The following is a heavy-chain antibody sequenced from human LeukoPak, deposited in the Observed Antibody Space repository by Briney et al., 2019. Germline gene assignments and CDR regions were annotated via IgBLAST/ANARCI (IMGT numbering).Heavy chain of an antibody. V-gene: IGHV3-23*01. CDR1: GFTFSTYV. J-gene: IGHJ3*02. CDR3: AKDQNGSLPDAFDM. CDR2: ISGSGGTT. Sequence: GGSLRLSCAASGFTFSTYVMAWVRQAPEKGLEWVSAISGSGGTTYYADSVKGRLTISRDNSRNTLYLQMNSLRAEDTAVYYCAKDQNGSLPDAFDMWGQGTMVTVSS. D-gene: IGHD1-1*01.